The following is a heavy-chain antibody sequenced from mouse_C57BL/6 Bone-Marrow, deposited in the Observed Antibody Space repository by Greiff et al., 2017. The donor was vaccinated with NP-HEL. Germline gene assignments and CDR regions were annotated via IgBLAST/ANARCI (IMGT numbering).Heavy chain of an antibody. V-gene: IGHV1-74*01. CDR2: IHPSVSDT. CDR1: GYTFTSYW. J-gene: IGHJ3*01. Sequence: QVQLQQPGAELVKPGASVKVSCKASGYTFTSYWMHWVKQRPGQGLEWIGRIHPSVSDTNYNQKFKGKATLTVDKSSSTAYMQLSSLTSEDSAVYYGAIIRGPRYYYGSSYRFAYWGQGTLVTVSA. CDR3: AIIRGPRYYYGSSYRFAY. D-gene: IGHD1-1*01.